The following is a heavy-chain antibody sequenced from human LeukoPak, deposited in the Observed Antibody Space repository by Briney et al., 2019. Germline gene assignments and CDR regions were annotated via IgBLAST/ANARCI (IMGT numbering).Heavy chain of an antibody. CDR3: ARESGFVNWFDP. V-gene: IGHV4-59*01. CDR2: IYYSGST. Sequence: SETLSLTCTVSGGSISSYYWSWIRQPPGKGLEWIGYIYYSGSTNYNPSLKSRVTISVDTSKNQFSLKLSSVTAADTAVYYCARESGFVNWFDPWGQGTLVTVSS. CDR1: GGSISSYY. J-gene: IGHJ5*02. D-gene: IGHD2-15*01.